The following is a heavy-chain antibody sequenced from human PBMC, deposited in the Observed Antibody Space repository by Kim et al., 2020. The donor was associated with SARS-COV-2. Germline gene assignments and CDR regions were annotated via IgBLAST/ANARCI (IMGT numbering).Heavy chain of an antibody. D-gene: IGHD6-19*01. CDR2: INHSGST. J-gene: IGHJ4*02. CDR3: ARGRAVADY. CDR1: GGSFSGYY. Sequence: SETLSLTCAVYGGSFSGYYWSWIRQPPGKGLEWIGEINHSGSTNYNPSLKSRVTISVDTSKNQFSLKLSSVTAADTAVYYCARGRAVADYWGQGTLVTVSS. V-gene: IGHV4-34*01.